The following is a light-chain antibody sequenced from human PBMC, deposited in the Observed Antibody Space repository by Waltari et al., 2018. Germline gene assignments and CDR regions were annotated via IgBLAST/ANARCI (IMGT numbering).Light chain of an antibody. J-gene: IGLJ2*01. CDR2: DGS. CDR1: SSDVGGYNY. Sequence: QSALTQPRSVSGSPGQSVTISCTGTSSDVGGYNYVSWYQNHPGKALKLIIYDGSKRRSGVPHRFYGSKSGNTASLSISGLQAEDEADYYCCSYAGSDTFVVFGGGTKVTVL. V-gene: IGLV2-11*01. CDR3: CSYAGSDTFVV.